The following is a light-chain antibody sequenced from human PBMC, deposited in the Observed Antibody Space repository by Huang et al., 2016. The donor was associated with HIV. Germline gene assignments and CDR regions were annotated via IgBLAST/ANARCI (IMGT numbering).Light chain of an antibody. CDR2: GAS. V-gene: IGKV3-15*01. CDR1: QSVTSN. J-gene: IGKJ3*01. Sequence: EIVMTQSPATLSVSPGERATLSCRASQSVTSNLAWYQQKPGQAPRLLIYGASTRATGIAARFSGSGSGTEFTLTISSLQSEDFAVYYCQRYDNWPKFTFGPGTKVDIK. CDR3: QRYDNWPKFT.